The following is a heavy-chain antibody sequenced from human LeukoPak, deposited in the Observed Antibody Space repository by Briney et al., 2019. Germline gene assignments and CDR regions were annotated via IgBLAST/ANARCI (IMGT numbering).Heavy chain of an antibody. D-gene: IGHD2-21*01. CDR3: VRHPGGIFQIYNDHGMDV. CDR2: TYYSGLT. Sequence: LETLSLTCTVSGGSLRSSSHYWGWIRQSPERGLEWLGTTYYSGLTYYNPSLESRVTISVDMAKNHFSLNLTSVTAADMAVYYCVRHPGGIFQIYNDHGMDVWGRGTTVSVSS. CDR1: GGSLRSSSHY. J-gene: IGHJ6*02. V-gene: IGHV4-39*01.